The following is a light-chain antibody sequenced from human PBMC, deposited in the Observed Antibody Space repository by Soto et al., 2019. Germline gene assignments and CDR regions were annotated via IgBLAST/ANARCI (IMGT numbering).Light chain of an antibody. CDR1: SSDVGSVYNY. CDR3: CSFTTTSTYV. J-gene: IGLJ1*01. V-gene: IGLV2-14*03. Sequence: QSVLTQPASVSGSPGQSITISSTGTSSDVGSVYNYVSWYQQHPGKAPKLMIYDVSNRPSGVSDRFSGSKSGNTASLTISGLQAEDEAEYYCCSFTTTSTYVFGIGTKVTVL. CDR2: DVS.